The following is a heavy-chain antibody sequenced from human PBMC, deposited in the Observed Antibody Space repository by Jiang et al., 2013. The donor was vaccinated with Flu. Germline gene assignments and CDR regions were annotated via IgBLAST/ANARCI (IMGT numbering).Heavy chain of an antibody. CDR1: GFTFSSYE. V-gene: IGHV3-48*03. D-gene: IGHD3-16*01. J-gene: IGHJ5*02. Sequence: VQLVESGGGLVQPGGSLRLSCAASGFTFSSYEMNWVRQAPGKGLEWVSYISSSGSTIYYADSVKGRFTISRDNAKNSLYLQMNSLRAEDPAVYYCAGVARGVWFDPWGQGTLVTVSS. CDR3: AGVARGVWFDP. CDR2: ISSSGSTI.